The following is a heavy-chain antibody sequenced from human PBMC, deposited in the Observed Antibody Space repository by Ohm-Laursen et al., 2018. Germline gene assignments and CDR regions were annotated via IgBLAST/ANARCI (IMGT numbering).Heavy chain of an antibody. V-gene: IGHV3-7*03. CDR1: GFTFSSYW. Sequence: SLRLSCTASGFTFSSYWMTWVRQASGKGLEWVANIKEDGSVKQYVDSVKGRFTISRDNAKNTLYLQMNSLRAEDTAVYYCARLRDSSSSDYYYGMDVWGQGTTVTVSS. CDR2: IKEDGSVK. CDR3: ARLRDSSSSDYYYGMDV. J-gene: IGHJ6*02. D-gene: IGHD6-6*01.